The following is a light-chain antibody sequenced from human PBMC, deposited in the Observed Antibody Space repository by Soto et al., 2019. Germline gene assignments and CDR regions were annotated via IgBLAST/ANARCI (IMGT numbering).Light chain of an antibody. CDR2: DAS. CDR3: QQFSSYPLT. J-gene: IGKJ4*01. Sequence: EIVLTQSPVTLSLSPGERDTLSCRATQTVRNNYLAWYQQKPGQAPRLLIYDASSRATGIPDRFSGGGSGTDSTLTISRLEPEDFAVYYCQQFSSYPLTFGGATKVDIK. CDR1: QTVRNNY. V-gene: IGKV3-20*01.